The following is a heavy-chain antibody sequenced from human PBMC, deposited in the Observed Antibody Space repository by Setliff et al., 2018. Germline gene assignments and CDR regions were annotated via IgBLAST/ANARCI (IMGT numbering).Heavy chain of an antibody. J-gene: IGHJ4*02. CDR3: ATSGSYHGPLI. D-gene: IGHD1-26*01. Sequence: PGGSLRLSCAASGFTFSNYWMHWVRHAPGKGLVWVSRIYSDGNTTNYADSGKGRFTISRDNAKNTLYLQMSSLGAEDTAVYYCATSGSYHGPLIWGQGALVTVSS. CDR1: GFTFSNYW. CDR2: IYSDGNTT. V-gene: IGHV3-74*01.